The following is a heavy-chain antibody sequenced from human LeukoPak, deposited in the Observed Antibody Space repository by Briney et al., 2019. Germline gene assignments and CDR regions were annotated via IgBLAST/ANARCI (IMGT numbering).Heavy chain of an antibody. CDR2: ISGSGGST. J-gene: IGHJ6*02. V-gene: IGHV3-23*01. D-gene: IGHD2/OR15-2a*01. Sequence: GGSLRLSCAASGFTFSSYAMSWARQAPGKGLEWVSAISGSGGSTYYADSVKGRFTISRDNSKNTLYLQMNSLKAEDTAVYYCARDILPYYYYGMDVWGQGTTVTVSS. CDR1: GFTFSSYA. CDR3: ARDILPYYYYGMDV.